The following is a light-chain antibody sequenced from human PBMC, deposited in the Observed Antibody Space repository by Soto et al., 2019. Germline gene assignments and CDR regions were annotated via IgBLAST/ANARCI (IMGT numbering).Light chain of an antibody. CDR1: QSVSSY. J-gene: IGKJ4*01. V-gene: IGKV3-11*01. CDR3: QHRGT. CDR2: DVS. Sequence: EFVVTQSPATPALSPGERATLSCRASQSVSSYLAWYQHKPGQAPRLLIYDVSNRATGMPARFSGSGSGTDFTLTLSSLEPEDFAVYYCQHRGTFGGGTKVDI.